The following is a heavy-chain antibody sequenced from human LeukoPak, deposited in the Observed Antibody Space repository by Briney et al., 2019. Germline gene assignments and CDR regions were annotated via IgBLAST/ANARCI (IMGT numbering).Heavy chain of an antibody. D-gene: IGHD6-19*01. CDR3: ARDDTSGFDY. V-gene: IGHV1-69*06. CDR1: GGTFSSYA. Sequence: ASVKVSCKASGGTFSSYAISWVRQAPGQGLEWMGGIIPIFGTANYAQKFQGRVTITADKSTSTAYMELSSLRSEDTAVNYCARDDTSGFDYWGQGTLVTVSS. CDR2: IIPIFGTA. J-gene: IGHJ4*02.